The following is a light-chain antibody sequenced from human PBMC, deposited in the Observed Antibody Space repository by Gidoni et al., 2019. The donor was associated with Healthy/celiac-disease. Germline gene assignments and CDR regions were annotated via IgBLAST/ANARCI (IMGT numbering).Light chain of an antibody. J-gene: IGKJ3*01. CDR1: QDISNY. CDR3: QQYDNLRVT. Sequence: DIQMTQSPSSLSASVGDRVTITCQASQDISNYLNWYQQKPGKAPKLLISEASNLETGVPSRFSRSGSGTDFTFTISSLQPEDIATYYCQQYDNLRVTFGPGTKVDIK. V-gene: IGKV1-33*01. CDR2: EAS.